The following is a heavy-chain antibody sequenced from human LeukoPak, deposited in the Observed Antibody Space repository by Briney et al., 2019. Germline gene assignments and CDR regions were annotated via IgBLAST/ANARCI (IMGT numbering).Heavy chain of an antibody. CDR2: ISYDGSNK. D-gene: IGHD3-9*01. V-gene: IGHV3-30*03. CDR3: ARDRPPYYDILTGYWFDP. J-gene: IGHJ5*02. Sequence: GGSLRLSCAASGFTFSSYGMHWVRQAPGKGLEWVAVISYDGSNKYYADSVKGRFTISRDNSKNTLYLQMNSLRAEDTAVYYCARDRPPYYDILTGYWFDPWGQGTLVTVSS. CDR1: GFTFSSYG.